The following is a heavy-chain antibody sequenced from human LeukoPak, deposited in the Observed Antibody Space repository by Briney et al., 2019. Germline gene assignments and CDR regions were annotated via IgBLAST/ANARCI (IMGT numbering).Heavy chain of an antibody. J-gene: IGHJ4*02. V-gene: IGHV2-5*01. CDR2: AYWNNDK. CDR1: GFSLSTSGVG. Sequence: ESGPTLVNPTQTLTLTCTFSGFSLSTSGVGVGWIRQPPGKALEWLAVAYWNNDKSYSPSLKGRLTITKDTSKNRVVLKMTNVDPVDTATYYCAHKGRGSGSYTMWGQGTLVTVSS. D-gene: IGHD3-10*01. CDR3: AHKGRGSGSYTM.